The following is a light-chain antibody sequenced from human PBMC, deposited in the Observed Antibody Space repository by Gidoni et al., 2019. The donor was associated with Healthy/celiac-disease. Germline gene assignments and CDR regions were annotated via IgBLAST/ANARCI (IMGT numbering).Light chain of an antibody. CDR1: QSISIW. Sequence: DIQMNQSPSPLSASVGDRVTITCRASQSISIWLSWYQQKPGKAPTLLIYKASSLESGVPSRFSGSGSGTEFTLTISSLQPDDFATYYCQQYHRYSTFGQRTKLEIK. V-gene: IGKV1-5*03. CDR3: QQYHRYST. CDR2: KAS. J-gene: IGKJ2*01.